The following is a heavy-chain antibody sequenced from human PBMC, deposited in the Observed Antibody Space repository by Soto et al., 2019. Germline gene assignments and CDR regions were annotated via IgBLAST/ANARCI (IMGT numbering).Heavy chain of an antibody. CDR3: AAYSSSSVDP. Sequence: GESLKISCKGSGYSFTSYWISWVRQMPGKGLEWMGRIDPSDSYTNYSPSFQGHVTISADKSISTAYLQWSSLKASDTAMYYFAAYSSSSVDPWGQGTLVTVSS. J-gene: IGHJ5*02. CDR2: IDPSDSYT. V-gene: IGHV5-10-1*01. CDR1: GYSFTSYW. D-gene: IGHD6-6*01.